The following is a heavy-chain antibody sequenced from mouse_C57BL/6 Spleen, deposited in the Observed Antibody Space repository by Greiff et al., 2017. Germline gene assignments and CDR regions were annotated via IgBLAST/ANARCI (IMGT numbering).Heavy chain of an antibody. D-gene: IGHD1-1*01. CDR1: GYTFTSYW. Sequence: VQLQQPGAELVKPGASVKVSCKASGYTFTSYWMHWVKQRPGQGLEWIGRIHPSDSDTNYNQKFKGKATLTVDKSSSTAYMQLSSLTSEDSAVYYCAIGHYYGSSSFAYWGQGTLVTVSA. J-gene: IGHJ3*01. CDR2: IHPSDSDT. CDR3: AIGHYYGSSSFAY. V-gene: IGHV1-74*01.